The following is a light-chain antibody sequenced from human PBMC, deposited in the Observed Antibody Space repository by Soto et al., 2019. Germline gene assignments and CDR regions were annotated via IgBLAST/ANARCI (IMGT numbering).Light chain of an antibody. V-gene: IGLV2-14*03. CDR1: STYVGDYNF. CDR2: EVT. Sequence: QSVLTQPASVSGSPGQSITISCTGTSTYVGDYNFVFWYQQHPGKAPKLVISEVTVRPSGVSHRFSGSKSGNSASLTISGLQAEDEADYYCTSYTTTNTPYVFGSGTKVTVL. CDR3: TSYTTTNTPYV. J-gene: IGLJ1*01.